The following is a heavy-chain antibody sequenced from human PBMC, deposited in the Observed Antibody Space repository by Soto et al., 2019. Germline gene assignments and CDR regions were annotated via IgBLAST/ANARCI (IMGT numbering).Heavy chain of an antibody. D-gene: IGHD3-10*01. Sequence: QVQLVESGGGVVPPGRSLRLSCAASGFNFSSSAMYWVRQAPGKGLEWMAVLSDDGSNSYYADSVRGRFTISRDNSKNTLYLQMNSLRADDTAVYYCARASMVRGIIGWFDPWGQGTLVTVSS. CDR2: LSDDGSNS. V-gene: IGHV3-30-3*01. CDR3: ARASMVRGIIGWFDP. J-gene: IGHJ5*02. CDR1: GFNFSSSA.